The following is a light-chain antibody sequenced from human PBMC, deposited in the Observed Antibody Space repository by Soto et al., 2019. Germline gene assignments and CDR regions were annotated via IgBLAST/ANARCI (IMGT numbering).Light chain of an antibody. CDR2: AAS. J-gene: IGKJ4*01. CDR1: QSIDNY. V-gene: IGKV1-39*01. Sequence: DIQMTQSPSSLSASVGDRVTFPCRASQSIDNYLNWYQQKPGKAPKLLIYAASSLQSGVPSRFSGSGSGTDFTLTISSLQPEDSANYFCQQSMSSPLTFGGGTKVEVK. CDR3: QQSMSSPLT.